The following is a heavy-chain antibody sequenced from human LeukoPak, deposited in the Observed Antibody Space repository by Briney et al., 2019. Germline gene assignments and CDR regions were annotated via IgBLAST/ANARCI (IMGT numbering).Heavy chain of an antibody. CDR2: IGGSGSDT. V-gene: IGHV3-23*01. D-gene: IGHD3-3*01. CDR3: AKTLRDLEWLTGELDV. Sequence: GGXXRXXCAXXGXXFXNXAXXWVRQTPGKGLEWVSAIGGSGSDTSYTDSVKGRFTISRDNSKSTLYLQMNSLRAEDTAVYHCAKTLRDLEWLTGELDVWGQGTAVTVSS. CDR1: GXXFXNXA. J-gene: IGHJ6*02.